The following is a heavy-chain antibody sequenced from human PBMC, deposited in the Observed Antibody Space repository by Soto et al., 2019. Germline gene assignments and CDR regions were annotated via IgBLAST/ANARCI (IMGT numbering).Heavy chain of an antibody. CDR2: IFHSGTT. CDR1: GYSISSGYY. V-gene: IGHV4-38-2*01. D-gene: IGHD3-22*01. Sequence: PSETLSLTCAVSGYSISSGYYWGWIRQPPGKGLEWLGSIFHSGTTYDNPSLKSRVTISVDMSKNKFSLKMTSVTAADTDVYYCARLLVVSRGYYYFDYWGQGTLVTVSS. J-gene: IGHJ4*02. CDR3: ARLLVVSRGYYYFDY.